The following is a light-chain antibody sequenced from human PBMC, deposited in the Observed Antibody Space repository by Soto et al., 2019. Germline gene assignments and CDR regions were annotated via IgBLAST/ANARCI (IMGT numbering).Light chain of an antibody. Sequence: VVITQSSATQHVSPGERTTLSCRTSQSVNSHLAWYQHKPGQAPRLLIYGASTRATGIPTRFSGSGSGTEFTLTIDSXQSENFALYFCQQYNNWPGTFGLGTKVDIK. J-gene: IGKJ1*01. CDR1: QSVNSH. V-gene: IGKV3-15*01. CDR2: GAS. CDR3: QQYNNWPGT.